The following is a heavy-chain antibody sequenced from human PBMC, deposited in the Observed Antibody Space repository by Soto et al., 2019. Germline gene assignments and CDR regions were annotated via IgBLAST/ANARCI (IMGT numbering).Heavy chain of an antibody. D-gene: IGHD5-12*01. CDR1: GGSISSYY. J-gene: IGHJ4*02. CDR2: IYYSGST. V-gene: IGHV4-59*01. CDR3: ARARYSGYDYYFDY. Sequence: QVQLQESGPGLVKPSETLSLTCTVSGGSISSYYWSWIRQPPGKGLEWIGYIYYSGSTNYNPAVKSRVTLAVDTTNTQFSLKLGSVTAADTAVYYCARARYSGYDYYFDYWGQGTLVTVSS.